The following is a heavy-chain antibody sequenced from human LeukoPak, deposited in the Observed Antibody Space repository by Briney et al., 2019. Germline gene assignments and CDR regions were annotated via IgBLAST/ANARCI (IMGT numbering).Heavy chain of an antibody. Sequence: SETLSLTCTVSGGSISSYYWSWIRQPPGKGLEWIGYIYYSGSTSYNPSLKSRVTISVDTSKNQFSLKLSSVTAADTAVYYCARVSAEAYYYYYYMDVWGKGTTVTVSS. CDR2: IYYSGST. CDR1: GGSISSYY. CDR3: ARVSAEAYYYYYYMDV. V-gene: IGHV4-59*01. J-gene: IGHJ6*03. D-gene: IGHD2/OR15-2a*01.